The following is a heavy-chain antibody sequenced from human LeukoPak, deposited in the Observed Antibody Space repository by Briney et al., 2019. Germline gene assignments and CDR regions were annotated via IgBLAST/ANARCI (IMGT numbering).Heavy chain of an antibody. CDR2: ISSSSSYI. J-gene: IGHJ4*02. V-gene: IGHV3-21*01. D-gene: IGHD2-2*01. Sequence: GGSLRLSCAASGFTFSNYSMNWVRQAPGKGLEWVSSISSSSSYIYYADSVKGRFTISRDNAKNSLYLQMNSLRAEDTAVYYCAKDARWYCSSTSCSGFDYWGQGTLVTVSS. CDR3: AKDARWYCSSTSCSGFDY. CDR1: GFTFSNYS.